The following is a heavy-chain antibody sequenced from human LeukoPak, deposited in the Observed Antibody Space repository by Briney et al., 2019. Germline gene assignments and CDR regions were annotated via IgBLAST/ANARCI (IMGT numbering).Heavy chain of an antibody. CDR2: ISYDGSNK. J-gene: IGHJ4*02. D-gene: IGHD3-9*01. CDR3: ARGSNFDWLLPDY. CDR1: GFTFSSYA. V-gene: IGHV3-30*04. Sequence: GGSLRLSCAASGFTFSSYAMHWVRQAPGKGLEWVAVISYDGSNKYYADSVKGRFTISRDNSKNTLYLQMNSLRAEDTAVYYCARGSNFDWLLPDYWGQGTLVTVSS.